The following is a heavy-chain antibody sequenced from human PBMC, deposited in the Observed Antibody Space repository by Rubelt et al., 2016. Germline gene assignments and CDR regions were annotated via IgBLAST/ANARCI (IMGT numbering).Heavy chain of an antibody. V-gene: IGHV3-30*04. D-gene: IGHD4-23*01. CDR3: AREPTVAPQDAFDI. J-gene: IGHJ3*02. CDR2: ISYDASHK. Sequence: TMHWVRQAPGKGLDWVAVISYDASHKFYADSVKGRFTISRDDSKNTLYLQMNSLGPEDTAVYFCAREPTVAPQDAFDIWGQGTMVTVSS. CDR1: T.